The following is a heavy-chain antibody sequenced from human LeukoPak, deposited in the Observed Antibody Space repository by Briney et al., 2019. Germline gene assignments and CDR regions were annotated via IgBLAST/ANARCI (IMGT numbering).Heavy chain of an antibody. CDR3: AKDVVPDSGWDLNY. Sequence: GGSLRLSCVASGFTFSTYSMTWVRQAPGKGLEWVSSIYGNGERTFYADSVKGRFTIFRDNSKNTLYLEMLGLRPEDTAVYYCAKDVVPDSGWDLNYWGQGTLVTVSS. J-gene: IGHJ4*02. D-gene: IGHD6-19*01. V-gene: IGHV3-23*01. CDR2: IYGNGERT. CDR1: GFTFSTYS.